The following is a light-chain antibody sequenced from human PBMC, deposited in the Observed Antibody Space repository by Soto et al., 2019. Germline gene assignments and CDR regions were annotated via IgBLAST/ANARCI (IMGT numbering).Light chain of an antibody. J-gene: IGLJ2*01. CDR3: SSYTSSSTL. CDR1: SSDVGGYNY. Sequence: QSALTQPASVSGSPGQSITIFCTGTSSDVGGYNYVSWYQQHPGKAPKLMIYDVSNRPSGVSNRFSGSKSGNTASLTISGLQAEDEADYYCSSYTSSSTLFGGGTQLPVL. CDR2: DVS. V-gene: IGLV2-14*01.